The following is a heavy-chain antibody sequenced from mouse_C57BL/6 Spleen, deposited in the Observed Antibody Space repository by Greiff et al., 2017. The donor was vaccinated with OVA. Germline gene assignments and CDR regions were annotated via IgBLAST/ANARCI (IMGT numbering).Heavy chain of an antibody. J-gene: IGHJ2*01. D-gene: IGHD2-5*01. CDR1: GFSLTSYG. CDR3: ARTSYSNYFDY. V-gene: IGHV2-2*01. Sequence: VQLQQSGPGLVQPSQSLSITCTVSGFSLTSYGVHWVRQSPGKGLEWLGVIWSGGSTDYNAAFISRLSISKDNSKIQVFLKMNSLQADDTAIYYCARTSYSNYFDYWGQGTTLTVSS. CDR2: IWSGGST.